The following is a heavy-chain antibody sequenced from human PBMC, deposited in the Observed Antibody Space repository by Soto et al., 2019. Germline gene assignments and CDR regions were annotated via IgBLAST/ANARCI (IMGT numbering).Heavy chain of an antibody. V-gene: IGHV3-15*05. D-gene: IGHD3-3*01. CDR3: STGSFLSGSVFDY. CDR2: IKSKSAGETT. CDR1: GFSFRTTW. Sequence: EVQLVESGGGLVKPGGSLRLSCAASGFSFRTTWMAWVRQAPGKGLEWVGRIKSKSAGETTDYADPVKGRFTISRDVPKDTLYLLKDSLQTGYIAVYYFSTGSFLSGSVFDYRGQGTLVTVYS. J-gene: IGHJ4*01.